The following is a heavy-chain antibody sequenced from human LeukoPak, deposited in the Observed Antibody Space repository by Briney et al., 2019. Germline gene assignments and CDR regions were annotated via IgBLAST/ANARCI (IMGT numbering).Heavy chain of an antibody. Sequence: GGPLRLSCVVSGFTFSNYGMSWVRQAPGKGLECVSTISADGGSTYYPDSVKGRFTISRDNSKNTLYLQMNNLRAEDTALYYCAKSPSLQAFDVWGQGTMVSVSS. CDR3: AKSPSLQAFDV. CDR1: GFTFSNYG. J-gene: IGHJ3*01. V-gene: IGHV3-23*01. CDR2: ISADGGST.